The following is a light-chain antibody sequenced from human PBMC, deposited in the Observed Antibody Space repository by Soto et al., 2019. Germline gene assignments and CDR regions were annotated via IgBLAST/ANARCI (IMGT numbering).Light chain of an antibody. V-gene: IGKV1-39*01. J-gene: IGKJ5*01. CDR3: QQSYSATHT. CDR2: AAS. Sequence: DIQMTQSPSSLSASVGDRVTITCRASQSISSYLNWYQQKPGKAPKLLIYAASSLQSGVPSRFSGSGSGIDFTLTISSLQPEDFATYYCQQSYSATHTFGQGTRLEIK. CDR1: QSISSY.